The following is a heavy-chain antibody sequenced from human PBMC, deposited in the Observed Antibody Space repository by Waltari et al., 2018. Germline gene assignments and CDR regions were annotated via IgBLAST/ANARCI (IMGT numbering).Heavy chain of an antibody. D-gene: IGHD3-10*01. CDR3: ARKGSGSYWAGGDYYGMDV. CDR2: ISSSGSTI. J-gene: IGHJ6*02. CDR1: GFTFSSYE. V-gene: IGHV3-48*03. Sequence: EVQLVESGGGLVQPGGSLRLSCAASGFTFSSYEMNWVRQAPGKGLAWVSYISSSGSTIYYADSVKGRFTISRDNAKNSLYLQMNSLRAEDTAVYYCARKGSGSYWAGGDYYGMDVWGQGTTVTVSS.